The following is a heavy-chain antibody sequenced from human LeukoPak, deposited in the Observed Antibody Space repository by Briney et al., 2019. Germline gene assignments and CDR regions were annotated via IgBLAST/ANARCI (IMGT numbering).Heavy chain of an antibody. Sequence: GESLKISCKGSGYSFTTCWIAWVRQMPGKGLEWMGIIFPSDSDTRYSPSFQGQVTISADKSISTAYLQWSSLKASDTAIFYCARSGVSGYGWDYWGQGTLVTVSS. CDR2: IFPSDSDT. CDR3: ARSGVSGYGWDY. J-gene: IGHJ4*02. D-gene: IGHD5-12*01. CDR1: GYSFTTCW. V-gene: IGHV5-51*01.